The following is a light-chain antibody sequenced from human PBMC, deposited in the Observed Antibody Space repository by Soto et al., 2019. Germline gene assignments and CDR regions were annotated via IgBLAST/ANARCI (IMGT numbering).Light chain of an antibody. J-gene: IGKJ4*01. Sequence: DIQMTQSPSSLSASEGDRVTITCRASQGINDYLAWYQQKPETAPKLLIFAASNLQSGVPSRFSGSGSGTNFTLSISSLQPEDVATYYCQKYNSALLFGGGTKVEIK. V-gene: IGKV1-27*01. CDR2: AAS. CDR3: QKYNSALL. CDR1: QGINDY.